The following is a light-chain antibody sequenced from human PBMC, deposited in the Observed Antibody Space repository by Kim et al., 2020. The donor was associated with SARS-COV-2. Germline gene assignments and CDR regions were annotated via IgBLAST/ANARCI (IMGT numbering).Light chain of an antibody. CDR2: LGS. CDR3: MKALQTPYT. V-gene: IGKV2-28*01. J-gene: IGKJ2*01. CDR1: QSLLHSNGYTY. Sequence: DIVVTQSPLSLPVTPGEPASVSCRSNQSLLHSNGYTYLDWYLQKPGQSPQLLIYLGSSRASGVPDRFSGGGSGTDFTLKISRVEAEDVGIYYCMKALQTPYTFGQGTKLEI.